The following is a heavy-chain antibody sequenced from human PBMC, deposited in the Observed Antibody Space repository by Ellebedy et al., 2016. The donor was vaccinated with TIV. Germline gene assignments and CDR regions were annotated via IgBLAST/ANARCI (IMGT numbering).Heavy chain of an antibody. D-gene: IGHD4-23*01. CDR1: GFTFSGYP. V-gene: IGHV3-64*02. CDR3: ARVGDNSFLDY. J-gene: IGHJ4*02. Sequence: PGGSLRLSCAASGFTFSGYPMPWVRQAPGKGLEYVSAFDTNGGGTYYIDSVKGRFTISRDNAINTPFLQMGSLRTEDMAVYYCARVGDNSFLDYWGQGTLVTVSS. CDR2: FDTNGGGT.